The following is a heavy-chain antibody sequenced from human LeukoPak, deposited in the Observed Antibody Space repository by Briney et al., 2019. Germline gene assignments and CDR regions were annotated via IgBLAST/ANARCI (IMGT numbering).Heavy chain of an antibody. J-gene: IGHJ3*02. V-gene: IGHV3-11*01. Sequence: GGSLRLSCAASGFTFSDYYMSWIRQAPGKGLVWVSYISSSGSTIYYADSVKGRFTISRDNAKNSLYLQMNSLRAEDTAVYYCASPYSSGWYSYDAFDIWGQGTMVTVSS. CDR1: GFTFSDYY. D-gene: IGHD6-19*01. CDR2: ISSSGSTI. CDR3: ASPYSSGWYSYDAFDI.